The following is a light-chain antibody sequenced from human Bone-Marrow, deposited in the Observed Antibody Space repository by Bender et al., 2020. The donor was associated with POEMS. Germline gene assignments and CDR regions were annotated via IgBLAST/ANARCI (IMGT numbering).Light chain of an antibody. CDR3: QAWDTYSVI. V-gene: IGLV3-1*01. CDR2: QDT. CDR1: DLGDKY. Sequence: SYEVTQPPSVSVSPGQTASITCSGDDLGDKYVAWYQQKPGQSPVLVIYQDTKRPSGIPERFSGSNSGNTATLTISGTQAMDEDDYYCQAWDTYSVIFGGGNKLTVL. J-gene: IGLJ2*01.